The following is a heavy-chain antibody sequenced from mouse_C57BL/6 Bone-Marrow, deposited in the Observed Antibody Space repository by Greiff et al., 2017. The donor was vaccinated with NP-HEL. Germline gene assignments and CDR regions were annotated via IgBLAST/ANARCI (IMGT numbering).Heavy chain of an antibody. CDR2: IWTGGGT. D-gene: IGHD3-1*01. V-gene: IGHV2-9-1*01. CDR1: GFSLTSYA. J-gene: IGHJ4*01. CDR3: ARKGNGEGLLYHYYAMDY. Sequence: QVQLKESGPGLVAPSQRLSITCTVSGFSLTSYAISWVRQPPGKGLEWLGAIWTGGGTNSNLALKSRLSISKDNSKRQVFLKMNRLQTDDTARYYCARKGNGEGLLYHYYAMDYWGQGATVTV.